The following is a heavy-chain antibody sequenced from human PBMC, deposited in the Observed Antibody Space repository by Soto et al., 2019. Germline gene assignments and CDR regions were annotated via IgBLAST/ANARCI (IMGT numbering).Heavy chain of an antibody. CDR2: IWYDGSNK. D-gene: IGHD3-9*01. CDR1: GFTFSSYG. J-gene: IGHJ6*02. CDR3: ARVRVPDYDILTHYYGMDV. Sequence: GGSLRLSCAASGFTFSSYGMYWVRQAPGKGLEWVAVIWYDGSNKYYADSVKGRFTISRDNSKNTLYLQMNSLRAEDTAVYYCARVRVPDYDILTHYYGMDVWGQGTTVTVSS. V-gene: IGHV3-33*01.